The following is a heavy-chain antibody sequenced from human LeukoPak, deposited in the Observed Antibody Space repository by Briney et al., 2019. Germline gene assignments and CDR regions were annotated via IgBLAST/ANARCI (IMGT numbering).Heavy chain of an antibody. CDR1: GGSISSYY. V-gene: IGHV4-59*01. CDR2: IYYSGST. CDR3: ARLPGVPDYGLDV. J-gene: IGHJ6*02. Sequence: PSETLSLTCTVSGGSISSYYWSWIRQPPGKGLEWIGYIYYSGSTNYNPSLKSRVTISVDTSKNQFSLKLSSVTAADTAVYYCARLPGVPDYGLDVWGQGTTVTVSS. D-gene: IGHD2-2*01.